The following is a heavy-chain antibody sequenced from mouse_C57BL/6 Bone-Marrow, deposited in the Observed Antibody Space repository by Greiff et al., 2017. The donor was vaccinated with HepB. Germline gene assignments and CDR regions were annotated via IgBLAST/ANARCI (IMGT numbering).Heavy chain of an antibody. J-gene: IGHJ1*03. D-gene: IGHD4-1*01. V-gene: IGHV5-16*01. CDR2: INYDGSST. Sequence: EVQLVESEGGLVQPGSSMKLSCTASGFTFSDYYMAWVRQVPEKGLEWVANINYDGSSTYYLDSLKSRFIISRDNAKNILYLQMGSLKSEDTATYYCAREANWDVYFDVWGTGTTVTVSS. CDR3: AREANWDVYFDV. CDR1: GFTFSDYY.